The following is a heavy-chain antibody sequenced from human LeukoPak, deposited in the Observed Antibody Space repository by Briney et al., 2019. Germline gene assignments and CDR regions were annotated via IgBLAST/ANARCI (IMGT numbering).Heavy chain of an antibody. CDR2: ISAYNGNT. V-gene: IGHV1-18*01. CDR3: ARDSHSSSWYVCLDY. Sequence: ASVKVSCKASGYTFTSYGISWVRQAPGQGLEWMGWISAYNGNTNYAQKLQARVTMTTDTSTSTAYMELRSLRSDDTAVYYCARDSHSSSWYVCLDYWGQGTLVTVSS. J-gene: IGHJ4*02. D-gene: IGHD6-13*01. CDR1: GYTFTSYG.